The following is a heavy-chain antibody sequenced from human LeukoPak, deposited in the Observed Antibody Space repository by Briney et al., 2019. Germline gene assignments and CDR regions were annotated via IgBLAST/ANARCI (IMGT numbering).Heavy chain of an antibody. Sequence: SQTLSLTCTVSGGSISSGGYYWSWIRQPPGKGLEWIGEINHSGSTNYNPSLKSRVTISVDTSKNQFSLKLSSVTAADTAVYYCASQATRSHFDPWGQGTLVTVSS. CDR3: ASQATRSHFDP. J-gene: IGHJ5*02. CDR1: GGSISSGGYY. D-gene: IGHD1-26*01. V-gene: IGHV4-30-2*01. CDR2: INHSGST.